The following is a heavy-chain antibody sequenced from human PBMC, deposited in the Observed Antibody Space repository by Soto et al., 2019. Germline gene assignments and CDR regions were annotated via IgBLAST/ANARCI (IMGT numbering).Heavy chain of an antibody. D-gene: IGHD3-3*01. CDR1: GYTFTSYE. J-gene: IGHJ5*02. CDR2: MNPNSGNT. CDR3: ARGRFLEWLNWFDP. Sequence: ASVKVSCKASGYTFTSYEINWVRQATGQGLEWMGWMNPNSGNTGYAQKFQGRVTMTRNTSISTAYMELSSLRSEDTAVYYCARGRFLEWLNWFDPWGQGTLVTVSS. V-gene: IGHV1-8*01.